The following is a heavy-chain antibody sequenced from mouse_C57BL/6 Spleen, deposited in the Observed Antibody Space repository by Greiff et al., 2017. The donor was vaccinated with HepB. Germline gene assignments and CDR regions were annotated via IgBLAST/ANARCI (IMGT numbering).Heavy chain of an antibody. CDR3: AKGDYDYDAMDY. D-gene: IGHD2-13*01. Sequence: EVQLVESGGGLVKPGGSLKLSCAASGFTFSDYGMHWVRQAPEKGLEWVAYISSGSSTIYYADTVKGRFTISRDNAKNTLFLQMTSLRSDDTAMYYCAKGDYDYDAMDYWGQGTSVTVSS. CDR2: ISSGSSTI. CDR1: GFTFSDYG. J-gene: IGHJ4*01. V-gene: IGHV5-17*01.